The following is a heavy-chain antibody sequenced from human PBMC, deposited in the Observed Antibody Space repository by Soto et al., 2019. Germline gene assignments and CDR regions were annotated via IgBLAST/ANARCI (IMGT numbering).Heavy chain of an antibody. CDR3: ARSEERDCSSTSCYGVYFDY. Sequence: SETLSLTCYVSGGSVSSFCWSWIRQPPGKGLEWIGYIYYSGSTNYNPSLKSRVTISVDTSKNQFSLKLSSVTAADTAVYYCARSEERDCSSTSCYGVYFDYWGQGTLVTVSS. D-gene: IGHD2-2*01. CDR2: IYYSGST. V-gene: IGHV4-59*02. CDR1: GGSVSSFC. J-gene: IGHJ4*02.